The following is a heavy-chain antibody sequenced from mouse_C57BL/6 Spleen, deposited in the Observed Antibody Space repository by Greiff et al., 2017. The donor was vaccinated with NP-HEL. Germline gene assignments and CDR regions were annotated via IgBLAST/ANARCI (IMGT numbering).Heavy chain of an antibody. V-gene: IGHV5-4*01. CDR1: GFTFSSYA. Sequence: DVMLVESGGGLVKPGGSLKLSCAASGFTFSSYAMSWVRQTPEKRLEWVATISDGGSYTYYPDNVKGRFTISRDNAKNNLYLQMSHLKSEDTAMYYCARDSDYYGSRTFAYWGQGTLVTVSA. D-gene: IGHD1-1*01. CDR2: ISDGGSYT. CDR3: ARDSDYYGSRTFAY. J-gene: IGHJ3*01.